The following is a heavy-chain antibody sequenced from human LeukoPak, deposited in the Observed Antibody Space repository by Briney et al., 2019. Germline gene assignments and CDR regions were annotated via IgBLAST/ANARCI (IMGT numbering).Heavy chain of an antibody. CDR1: GYTFTSYD. CDR2: INPSGGST. CDR3: ARDLVVVPAAIASYYYYYGMDV. J-gene: IGHJ6*02. V-gene: IGHV1-46*01. Sequence: ASVKVSCKASGYTFTSYDINWVRQATGQGLEWMGIINPSGGSTSYAQKFQGRVTMTRDTSTSTVYMELSSLRSEDTAVYYCARDLVVVPAAIASYYYYYGMDVWGQGTTVTVSS. D-gene: IGHD2-2*01.